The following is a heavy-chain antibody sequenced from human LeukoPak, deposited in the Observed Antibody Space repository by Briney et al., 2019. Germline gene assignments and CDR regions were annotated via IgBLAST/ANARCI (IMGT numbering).Heavy chain of an antibody. CDR2: FDPEDGEA. J-gene: IGHJ4*02. CDR3: ATTRTEGYYFDY. Sequence: GASVKVSCKVSGYTLTELSMHWVRQAPGKGLEWMGGFDPEDGEAIYAQKFQGRVTMTEDTSTDTAYMELSSLRSEDTAVYYCATTRTEGYYFDYWGQGTLVTVSS. V-gene: IGHV1-24*01. CDR1: GYTLTELS.